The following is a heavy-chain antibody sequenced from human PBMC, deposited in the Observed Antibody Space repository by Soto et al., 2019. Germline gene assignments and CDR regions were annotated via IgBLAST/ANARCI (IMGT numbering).Heavy chain of an antibody. V-gene: IGHV1-46*03. Sequence: QVQLVQSGAEVKKPGASVKISCKASGYTFTSYYMHWVRQAPGQGLEWMGIINPHGCSTNYAQKLKGKVAMTRETSTSTVYMELNSLRSEDTAVYYCARPPYPGCINAVCYPLDYWGQGTLVTVSS. CDR1: GYTFTSYY. D-gene: IGHD2-8*01. CDR2: INPHGCST. J-gene: IGHJ4*02. CDR3: ARPPYPGCINAVCYPLDY.